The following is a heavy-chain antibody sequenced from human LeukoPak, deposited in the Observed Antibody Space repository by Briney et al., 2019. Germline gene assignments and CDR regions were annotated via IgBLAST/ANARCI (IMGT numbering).Heavy chain of an antibody. CDR3: ARLTKNAYDSSGGFDF. D-gene: IGHD3-22*01. Sequence: GGSLRLSCAASGFTFSTYWMSWVRQAPGKGLEWVANIKEDGSEKYYVDSVKGRFTISRDNAKNSLYLQMNSLRAEDTAVYYCARLTKNAYDSSGGFDFWGQGTLVTVSS. CDR2: IKEDGSEK. V-gene: IGHV3-7*01. J-gene: IGHJ4*02. CDR1: GFTFSTYW.